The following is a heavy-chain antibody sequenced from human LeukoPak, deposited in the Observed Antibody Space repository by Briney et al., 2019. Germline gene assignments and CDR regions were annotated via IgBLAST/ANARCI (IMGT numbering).Heavy chain of an antibody. CDR1: GGSISSYY. CDR2: IYYSGST. J-gene: IGHJ4*02. D-gene: IGHD6-13*01. Sequence: PSETLPLTCTVSGGSISSYYWSWIRQPPGKGLEWIGYIYYSGSTNYNPSLKSRVTISVDTSKNQFSLKLSSVTAADTAVYYCARRTAAGNYLDYWGQGTLVTVSS. V-gene: IGHV4-59*08. CDR3: ARRTAAGNYLDY.